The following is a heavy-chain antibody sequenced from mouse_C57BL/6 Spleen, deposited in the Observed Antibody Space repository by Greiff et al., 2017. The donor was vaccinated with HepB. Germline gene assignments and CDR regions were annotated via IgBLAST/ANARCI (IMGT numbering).Heavy chain of an antibody. J-gene: IGHJ4*01. Sequence: DVKLVESGAELVRPGASVKLSCTASGFNIKDDYMHWVKQRPEQGLEWIGWIDPENGDTEYASKFQGKATITADTSSNTAYLQLSSLTSEDTAVYYCTTYYYGSGYAMDYWGQGTSVTVSS. D-gene: IGHD1-1*01. V-gene: IGHV14-4*01. CDR1: GFNIKDDY. CDR3: TTYYYGSGYAMDY. CDR2: IDPENGDT.